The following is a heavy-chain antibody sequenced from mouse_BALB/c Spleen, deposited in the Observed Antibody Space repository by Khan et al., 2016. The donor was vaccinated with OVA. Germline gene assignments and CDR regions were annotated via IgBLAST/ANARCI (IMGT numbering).Heavy chain of an antibody. J-gene: IGHJ3*01. CDR3: ARSTYRYAFVY. V-gene: IGHV3-8*02. D-gene: IGHD2-14*01. CDR1: GDSITTGY. Sequence: EVQLQESGPSLVKPSQTLSLTCSVTGDSITTGYWNWIRKFPGNKLEYMGYINYTGYTYYNPSLKSRISIARHTSNNQYYLQLNAVTDDDTATYYCARSTYRYAFVYWGQGTLVTVSA. CDR2: INYTGYT.